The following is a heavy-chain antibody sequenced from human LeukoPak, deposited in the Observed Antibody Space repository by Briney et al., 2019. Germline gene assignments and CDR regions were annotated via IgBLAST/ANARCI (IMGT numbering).Heavy chain of an antibody. Sequence: PSETLSLTCTVSGGSISSSNYYWGWIRQPPGKGLEWIGSIYYSGTTYYSPSLKSRVTISVDTSKNQFSLKLSSVTAADTAVYYCARRDYIISSIDYWGQGTLVTVSS. CDR1: GGSISSSNYY. CDR3: ARRDYIISSIDY. D-gene: IGHD4-17*01. J-gene: IGHJ4*02. CDR2: IYYSGTT. V-gene: IGHV4-39*01.